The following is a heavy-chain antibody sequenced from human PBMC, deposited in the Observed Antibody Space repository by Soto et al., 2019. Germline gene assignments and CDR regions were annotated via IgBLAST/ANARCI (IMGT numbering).Heavy chain of an antibody. CDR1: GGSFSGYY. CDR3: ARLYTTLRGSSWLDY. J-gene: IGHJ4*02. Sequence: SETLSLTCAVYGGSFSGYYWSWIRQPPGKGLEWIGEINHSGSTNYNPSLKSRVTISVDTSKNQFSLKLSSVTAADTAVYYWARLYTTLRGSSWLDYWGQGTLVTVS. D-gene: IGHD6-13*01. V-gene: IGHV4-34*01. CDR2: INHSGST.